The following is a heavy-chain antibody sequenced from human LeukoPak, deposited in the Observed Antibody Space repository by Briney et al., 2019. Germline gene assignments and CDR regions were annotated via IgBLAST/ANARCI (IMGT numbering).Heavy chain of an antibody. D-gene: IGHD2-15*01. Sequence: PSETLSLTCTVSGYSISSGYYWGWIRQPPGKGLEWIGSIYHSGSTNYNPSLKSRVTISVDTSKNQFSLKLSSVTAADTAVYYCARDNCSGGSCYIDYWGQGTLVTVSS. J-gene: IGHJ4*02. CDR1: GYSISSGYY. CDR3: ARDNCSGGSCYIDY. CDR2: IYHSGST. V-gene: IGHV4-38-2*02.